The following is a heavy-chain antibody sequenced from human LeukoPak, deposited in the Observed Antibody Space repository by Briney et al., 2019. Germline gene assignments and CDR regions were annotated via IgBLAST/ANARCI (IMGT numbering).Heavy chain of an antibody. CDR3: ALGRGKTNIMNCSSTSCYSGYYYYYYMDV. J-gene: IGHJ6*03. D-gene: IGHD2-2*01. CDR2: IYYTVST. V-gene: IGHV4-59*01. Sequence: SETLSLTCTVSGGSISSYYWSWIPQPPGKGLEWIVYIYYTVSTNYNPSLKSRVTISVDPSKNQFSLKLSSVTAADTAVYYCALGRGKTNIMNCSSTSCYSGYYYYYYMDVWGKGTTVTVSS. CDR1: GGSISSYY.